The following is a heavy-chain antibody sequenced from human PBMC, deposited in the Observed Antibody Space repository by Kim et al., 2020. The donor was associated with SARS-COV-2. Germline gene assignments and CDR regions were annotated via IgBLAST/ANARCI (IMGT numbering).Heavy chain of an antibody. V-gene: IGHV4-34*01. J-gene: IGHJ2*01. Sequence: SETLSLTCAVYGGSFSGYYWSWIRQPPGKGLEWIGEINHSGSTNYKPSLKSRVTISVDTSKNQFSLKLNSVTAADTAVYYCARGRPYYDILSRLRWYFDLWGRGTLVTVSA. CDR1: GGSFSGYY. CDR3: ARGRPYYDILSRLRWYFDL. CDR2: INHSGST. D-gene: IGHD3-9*01.